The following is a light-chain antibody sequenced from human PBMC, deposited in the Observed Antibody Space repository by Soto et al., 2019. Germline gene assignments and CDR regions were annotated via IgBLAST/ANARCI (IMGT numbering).Light chain of an antibody. CDR2: GAS. Sequence: EIVLTQSPGTLSLSPGERATLSCRASQSVSSSYLAWYQQQPGKAPRLLIYGASSRATGIPDRFSGSGSGTDFTLTISRLEPEDLALYYCQQYGSSPLTFGQGTRLEIK. CDR3: QQYGSSPLT. CDR1: QSVSSSY. J-gene: IGKJ5*01. V-gene: IGKV3-20*01.